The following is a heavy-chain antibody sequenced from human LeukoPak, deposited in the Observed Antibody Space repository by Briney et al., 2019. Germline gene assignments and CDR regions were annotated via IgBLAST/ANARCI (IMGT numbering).Heavy chain of an antibody. CDR2: IKEDGSET. V-gene: IGHV3-7*01. CDR1: GFSFRNAW. D-gene: IGHD5-24*01. CDR3: ARETPRRGETRDGYR. Sequence: PGGSLRLSCAASGFSFRNAWFSWVRQAPGKGLECLANIKEDGSETYYADSVKGRFTISRDNPKNLLFLQINSLRVEDTAVYYCARETPRRGETRDGYRWGQGTVVTVSS. J-gene: IGHJ4*02.